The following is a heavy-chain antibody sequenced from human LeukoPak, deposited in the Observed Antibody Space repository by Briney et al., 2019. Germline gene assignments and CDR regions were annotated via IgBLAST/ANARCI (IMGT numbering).Heavy chain of an antibody. Sequence: GGSLRLSCAASGSGFTFSSYGMHWVRQAPGKGLEWVAVIWYDGSNKYYADSVKGRFTISRDNSKNTLYLQMNSLRAEDTAVYYCARGSGWFGELLYDYYYYGMDVWGQGTTVTVSS. J-gene: IGHJ6*02. CDR3: ARGSGWFGELLYDYYYYGMDV. D-gene: IGHD3-10*01. V-gene: IGHV3-33*08. CDR1: GSGFTFSSYG. CDR2: IWYDGSNK.